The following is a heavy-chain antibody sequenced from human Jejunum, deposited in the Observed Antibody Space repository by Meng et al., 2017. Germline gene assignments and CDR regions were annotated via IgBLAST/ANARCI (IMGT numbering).Heavy chain of an antibody. CDR3: ARHTGNLGLDY. Sequence: QVQLVQSEFELKKPGASVQVSCKASGYTFSSQPLNWVRQAPGQGLEWIGWINTNTGNANYGPDFTGRFVFSLDTSVSTAYLQISSLSAEDTAVYYCARHTGNLGLDYWGQGTLVTVSS. CDR1: GYTFSSQP. V-gene: IGHV7-4-1*02. D-gene: IGHD4-23*01. CDR2: INTNTGNA. J-gene: IGHJ4*02.